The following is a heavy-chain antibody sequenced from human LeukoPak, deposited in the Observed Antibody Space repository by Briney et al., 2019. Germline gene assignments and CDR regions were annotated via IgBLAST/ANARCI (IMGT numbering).Heavy chain of an antibody. J-gene: IGHJ5*02. D-gene: IGHD4-23*01. CDR3: ARGPNKSDGGNSGSAWFDP. Sequence: VASVNVSFKSSVYTFTTYDSNGVRQATGQGLAGMGWMNPNSGNTGYAQKFQGRVTMTRNTSISTAYMELSSLRSEDTAVYYCARGPNKSDGGNSGSAWFDPWGQGTLVTVSS. CDR2: MNPNSGNT. CDR1: VYTFTTYD. V-gene: IGHV1-8*01.